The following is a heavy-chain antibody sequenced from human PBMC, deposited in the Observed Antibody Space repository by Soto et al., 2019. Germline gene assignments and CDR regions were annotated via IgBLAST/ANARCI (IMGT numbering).Heavy chain of an antibody. D-gene: IGHD3-10*01. V-gene: IGHV1-3*04. CDR1: GYIFFNYA. CDR2: INIGSDYI. J-gene: IGHJ4*01. CDR3: ARGDGPGSWLIDY. Sequence: ASVKVSCKASGYIFFNYAIHWVRQAPGQRLEWLGCINIGSDYIQDSQNFKGRLSISRDTSANTVYMELSSLTTEDTATYVCARGDGPGSWLIDYW.